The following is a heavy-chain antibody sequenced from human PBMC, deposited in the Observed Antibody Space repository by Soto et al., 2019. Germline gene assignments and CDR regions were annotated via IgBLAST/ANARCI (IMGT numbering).Heavy chain of an antibody. V-gene: IGHV3-48*02. CDR2: ISSTSSTI. J-gene: IGHJ3*02. D-gene: IGHD2-2*02. CDR1: GFSFIAFS. CDR3: AREGGRHCSPTRCYNAFDI. Sequence: GGSLRLSCASSGFSFIAFSMNWVRQAPGKGLEWVSYISSTSSTIYYGDSVKGRFTISRDNAKNSLYLQMNSLRDEDTAVYYCAREGGRHCSPTRCYNAFDIWGQGTMVTVSS.